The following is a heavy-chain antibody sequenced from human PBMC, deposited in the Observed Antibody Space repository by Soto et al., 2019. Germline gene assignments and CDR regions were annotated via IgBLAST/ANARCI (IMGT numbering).Heavy chain of an antibody. CDR3: ARDLPYYYDSSGYYPRGFDY. V-gene: IGHV4-59*01. CDR2: IYYSGST. Sequence: SETLSLTCTVSGGSISSYYWSWIRQPPGKGLEWIGHIYYSGSTNYNPSLKSRVTISVDTSKNQFSLKLSSVTAADTAVYYCARDLPYYYDSSGYYPRGFDYWGQGTLVTVS. J-gene: IGHJ4*02. D-gene: IGHD3-22*01. CDR1: GGSISSYY.